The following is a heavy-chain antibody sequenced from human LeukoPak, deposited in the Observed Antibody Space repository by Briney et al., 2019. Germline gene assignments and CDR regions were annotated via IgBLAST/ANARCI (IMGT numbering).Heavy chain of an antibody. CDR1: GFTFGSYD. J-gene: IGHJ4*02. D-gene: IGHD2-8*01. V-gene: IGHV3-30*03. CDR2: ISYDGSNK. Sequence: GGSLRLSCAASGFTFGSYDMHWVRQAPGKGLEWVAVISYDGSNKYYADSVKGRFTISRDNSKNTLYLQMNSLRAEDTAVYCTPTLVLGEWGQGTLVTVSS. CDR3: PTLVLGE.